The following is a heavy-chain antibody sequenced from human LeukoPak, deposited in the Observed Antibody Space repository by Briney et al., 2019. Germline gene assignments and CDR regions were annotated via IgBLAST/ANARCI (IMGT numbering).Heavy chain of an antibody. CDR1: GYTFTSYG. D-gene: IGHD6-19*01. CDR3: ARERYSSGWYSGTNDY. J-gene: IGHJ4*02. V-gene: IGHV1-18*01. Sequence: ASVKVSCKASGYTFTSYGISWVRQAPGQGLEWMGWISAYDGNTNYAQKLQGRVTMTTDTFTSTAYMELRSLRSDDTAVYYCARERYSSGWYSGTNDYWGQGTLVTVSS. CDR2: ISAYDGNT.